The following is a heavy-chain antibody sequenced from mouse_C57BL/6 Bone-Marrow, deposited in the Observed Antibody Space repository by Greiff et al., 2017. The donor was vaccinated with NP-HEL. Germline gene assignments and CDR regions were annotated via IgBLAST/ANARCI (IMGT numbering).Heavy chain of an antibody. CDR3: AREGDDYDTGFDY. V-gene: IGHV5-4*01. CDR1: GFTFSSYA. CDR2: ISDGGSYT. D-gene: IGHD2-4*01. Sequence: EVKLMESGGGLVKPGGSLKLSCAASGFTFSSYAMSWVRQTPDKRLEWVATISDGGSYTYYPDNVKGRFTISRDNAKNNLYLQMSHLKSEDTAMYYCAREGDDYDTGFDYWGQGTTLTVSS. J-gene: IGHJ2*01.